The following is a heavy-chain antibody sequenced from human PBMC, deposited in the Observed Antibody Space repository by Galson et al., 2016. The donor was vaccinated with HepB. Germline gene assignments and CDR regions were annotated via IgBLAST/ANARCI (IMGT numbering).Heavy chain of an antibody. J-gene: IGHJ3*02. Sequence: TLFLTCSVSGASISSGSHYWTWIRQHPGKGLEWIGCISYSGNAYYNPSLKSRLTISLDTSKNQFSLKLTSVTAADTAVYYCARDQRIGDGYDIWGQGTMVTVSS. V-gene: IGHV4-31*03. CDR2: ISYSGNA. CDR1: GASISSGSHY. D-gene: IGHD2/OR15-2a*01. CDR3: ARDQRIGDGYDI.